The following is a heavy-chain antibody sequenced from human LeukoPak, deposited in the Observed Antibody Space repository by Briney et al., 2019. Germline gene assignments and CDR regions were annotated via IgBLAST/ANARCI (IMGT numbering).Heavy chain of an antibody. CDR2: IYHSGST. CDR1: GGSISSSNW. J-gene: IGHJ4*02. V-gene: IGHV4-4*02. D-gene: IGHD3-22*01. Sequence: SETLSLTCAVSGGSISSSNWWSWVRQPPGKGLEWIGEIYHSGSTNCNPSLKSRVTISVDKSKNQFSLKLSSVTAADTAVYYCARDRGSSGWFDYWGQGTLVTVSS. CDR3: ARDRGSSGWFDY.